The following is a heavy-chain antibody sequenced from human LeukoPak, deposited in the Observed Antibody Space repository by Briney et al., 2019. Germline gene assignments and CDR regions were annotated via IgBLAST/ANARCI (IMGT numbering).Heavy chain of an antibody. D-gene: IGHD2-2*01. CDR1: GFTFSSYA. J-gene: IGHJ6*04. V-gene: IGHV3-30*04. CDR3: ARVVVPAASLIRWSAMDV. Sequence: GRSLRLSCAASGFTFSSYAMHWVRQAPGKGLEWVAVISYDGSNKYYADSVKGRFTISRDNSKNTLYLQMNSLRAEDTAVYYCARVVVPAASLIRWSAMDVWGKGTTVTVSS. CDR2: ISYDGSNK.